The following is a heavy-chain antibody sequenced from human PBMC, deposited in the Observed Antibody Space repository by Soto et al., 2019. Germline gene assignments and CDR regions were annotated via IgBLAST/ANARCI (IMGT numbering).Heavy chain of an antibody. CDR3: ARYCSGGSCYPDAFDI. J-gene: IGHJ3*02. D-gene: IGHD2-15*01. CDR1: GFTVSSNY. V-gene: IGHV3-53*01. Sequence: GGSLRLSCAASGFTVSSNYMSWVRQAPGRGLEWVSVIYSGGSTYYADSVKGRFTISRDNSKNTLYLQMNSLRAEDTAVYYCARYCSGGSCYPDAFDIWGQGTMVTVSS. CDR2: IYSGGST.